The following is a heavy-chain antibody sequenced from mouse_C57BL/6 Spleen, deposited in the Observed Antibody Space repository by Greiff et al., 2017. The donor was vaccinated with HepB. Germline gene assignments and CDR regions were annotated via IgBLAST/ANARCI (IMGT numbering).Heavy chain of an antibody. CDR3: ARGGGDDYDDYAMDY. CDR2: IYPRSGNT. Sequence: VQLQQSGAELARPGASVKLSCKASGYTFTSYGISWVKQSTGQGLEWIGEIYPRSGNTYYNEKFKGKATLTADKSSSTAYMELRSLTSEDSAVYFCARGGGDDYDDYAMDYWGQGTSVTVSS. V-gene: IGHV1-81*01. D-gene: IGHD2-4*01. CDR1: GYTFTSYG. J-gene: IGHJ4*01.